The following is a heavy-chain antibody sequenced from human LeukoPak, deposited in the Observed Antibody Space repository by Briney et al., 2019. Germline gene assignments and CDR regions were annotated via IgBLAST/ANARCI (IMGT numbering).Heavy chain of an antibody. J-gene: IGHJ4*02. Sequence: PGGSLRLSCAASGFTFSSYAMHWVRQAPGRGLEWVAVISYDGSNKYYADSVKGRFTISRDNSKNTLYLQMNSLRAEDTAVYYCAREDYDILTGYLRGGFDYWGQGTLVTVSS. CDR2: ISYDGSNK. V-gene: IGHV3-30*04. CDR1: GFTFSSYA. CDR3: AREDYDILTGYLRGGFDY. D-gene: IGHD3-9*01.